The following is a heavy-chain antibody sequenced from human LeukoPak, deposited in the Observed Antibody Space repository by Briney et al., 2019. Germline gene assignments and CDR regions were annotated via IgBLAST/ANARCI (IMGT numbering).Heavy chain of an antibody. CDR2: INPNSGGT. CDR1: GYTFTAYY. D-gene: IGHD3-9*01. J-gene: IGHJ5*02. CDR3: AREDFDSSDNWFDP. Sequence: ASVTVSCKASGYTFTAYYVHWVRQAPGQGLEWMGWINPNSGGTNYAQKFQGRVTMSMDTPISTAYMDLSRLTSDDTAVYYCAREDFDSSDNWFDPWGQGTLVTVSS. V-gene: IGHV1-2*02.